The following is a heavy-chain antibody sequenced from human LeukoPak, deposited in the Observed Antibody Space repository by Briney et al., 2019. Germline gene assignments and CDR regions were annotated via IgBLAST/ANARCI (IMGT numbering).Heavy chain of an antibody. Sequence: HPGGSLGLSCAASGFTFRSYTMHWVRQAPGKGLEYVSSIGSTGGSTSYASSVKGRFTISRDNSKNTLYLQLGSLRAEDMAVYYCARGWDFDYWGQGTLVTVSS. D-gene: IGHD1-26*01. CDR3: ARGWDFDY. J-gene: IGHJ4*02. V-gene: IGHV3-64*01. CDR2: IGSTGGST. CDR1: GFTFRSYT.